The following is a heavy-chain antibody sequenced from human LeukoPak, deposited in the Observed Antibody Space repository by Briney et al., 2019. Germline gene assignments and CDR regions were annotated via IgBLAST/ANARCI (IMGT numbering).Heavy chain of an antibody. J-gene: IGHJ3*02. D-gene: IGHD3-10*01. CDR3: AKDGVPSSVWAFDI. CDR2: IRNDGSNK. CDR1: GFTFSNYG. V-gene: IGHV3-30*02. Sequence: GGSLRLSCAASGFTFSNYGMHWVRQAPGKGLEWVAFIRNDGSNKYYVDSVKGRFVISRDNSRNTLYLYMNSLRAEDSAVNYCAKDGVPSSVWAFDIWGQGTMVTVSS.